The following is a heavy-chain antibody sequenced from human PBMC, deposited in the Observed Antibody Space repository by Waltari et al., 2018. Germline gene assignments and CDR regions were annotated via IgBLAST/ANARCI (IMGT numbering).Heavy chain of an antibody. J-gene: IGHJ3*02. CDR2: ISSGSSTI. V-gene: IGHV3-48*01. CDR3: AREPQQWLSVSQMVPFDI. CDR1: GFTFSTYG. Sequence: EVQLVESGGGLVQPGGSLRLSCVASGFTFSTYGMNWVRQAPGKGLEWVSYISSGSSTIFYADSVKGRFTISRDNAKNSLYLQMSSLTAEDTAVYYCAREPQQWLSVSQMVPFDIWGQGTMVTVSS. D-gene: IGHD6-19*01.